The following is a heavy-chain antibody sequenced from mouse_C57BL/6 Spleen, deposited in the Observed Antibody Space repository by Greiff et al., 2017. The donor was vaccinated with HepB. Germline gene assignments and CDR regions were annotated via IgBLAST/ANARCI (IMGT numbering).Heavy chain of an antibody. CDR1: GYSITSGYY. J-gene: IGHJ4*01. V-gene: IGHV3-6*01. CDR3: ARVYYDYLYAMDY. Sequence: EVKLQESGPGLVKPSQSLSLTCSVTGYSITSGYYWNWIRQFPGNKLEWMGYISYDGSNNYNPSLKNRISITRDTSKNQFFLKLNSVTTEDTATYYCARVYYDYLYAMDYWGQGTSVTVSS. CDR2: ISYDGSN. D-gene: IGHD2-4*01.